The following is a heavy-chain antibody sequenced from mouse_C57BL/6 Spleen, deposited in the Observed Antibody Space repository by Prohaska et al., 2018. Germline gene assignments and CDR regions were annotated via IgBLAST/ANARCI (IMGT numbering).Heavy chain of an antibody. CDR3: ARRGVYYYGSSLAWFAY. V-gene: IGHV1-26*01. Sequence: HGKSLEWIGDINPNNGGTSYNQKFKGKATLTVDKSSSTAYMELRSLTSEDSAVYYCARRGVYYYGSSLAWFAYWGQGTLVTVSA. CDR2: INPNNGGT. D-gene: IGHD1-1*01. J-gene: IGHJ3*01.